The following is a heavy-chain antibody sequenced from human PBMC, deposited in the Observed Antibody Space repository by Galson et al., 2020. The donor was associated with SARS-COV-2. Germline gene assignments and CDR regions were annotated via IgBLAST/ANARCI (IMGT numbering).Heavy chain of an antibody. CDR3: AREWGDINSSVFDY. CDR1: GYTFISFY. CDR2: INPSGDIT. Sequence: ASVKVSCKASGYTFISFYIHWVRQAPGQGLEWMGVINPSGDITSYAQKLRGRVTVTRDMSTHTVYMELSSLTSEDTAVYYCAREWGDINSSVFDYWGQGSLVVVSS. D-gene: IGHD2-21*01. V-gene: IGHV1-46*04. J-gene: IGHJ4*02.